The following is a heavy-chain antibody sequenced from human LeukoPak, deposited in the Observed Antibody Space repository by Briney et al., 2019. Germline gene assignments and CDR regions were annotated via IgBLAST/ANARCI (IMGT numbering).Heavy chain of an antibody. D-gene: IGHD6-13*01. CDR1: GYTFTGYY. J-gene: IGHJ4*02. CDR3: ASIIAAAGNTRITRGY. Sequence: ASVQVSCKASGYTFTGYYMHWVRQAPGQGLEWMGWINPNSGGTNYAQKFQGRVTMTRDTSISTAYMELSRLRSDDTAVYYCASIIAAAGNTRITRGYWGQGTLVTVSS. CDR2: INPNSGGT. V-gene: IGHV1-2*02.